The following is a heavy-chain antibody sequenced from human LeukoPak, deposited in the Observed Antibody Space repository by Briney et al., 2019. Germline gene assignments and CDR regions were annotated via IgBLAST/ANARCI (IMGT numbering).Heavy chain of an antibody. CDR1: GFTFTKHW. CDR2: IREDGNEK. CDR3: AKVGSNWDFDY. V-gene: IGHV3-7*01. Sequence: PGGSLRLSCAATGFTFTKHWMSWVRQTIGKGLECVAKIREDGNEKHYVDSVKGRFTISRDNSKNTLSLQMNSLRAEDTAVYYCAKVGSNWDFDYWGQGTLVTVSS. J-gene: IGHJ4*02. D-gene: IGHD6-13*01.